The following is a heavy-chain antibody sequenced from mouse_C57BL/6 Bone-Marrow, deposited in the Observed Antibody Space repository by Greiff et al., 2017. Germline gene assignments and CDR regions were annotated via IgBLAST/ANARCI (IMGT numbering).Heavy chain of an antibody. Sequence: EVQLQQSGPELVKPGASVKISCKASGYTFTDYYMNWVKQSHGKSLEWIGDINPNNGGTSYNQKFKGKATLTVDKSSSTAYMELRSLTSEDSAVYYCARDGYYWGYWGQGTTLTVST. J-gene: IGHJ2*01. CDR2: INPNNGGT. CDR1: GYTFTDYY. CDR3: ARDGYYWGY. V-gene: IGHV1-26*01. D-gene: IGHD2-3*01.